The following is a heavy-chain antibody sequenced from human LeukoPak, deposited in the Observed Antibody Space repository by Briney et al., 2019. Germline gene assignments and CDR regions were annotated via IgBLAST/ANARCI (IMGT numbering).Heavy chain of an antibody. CDR2: INTDGSDI. CDR1: GFSFSSYL. J-gene: IGHJ4*02. V-gene: IGHV3-74*01. CDR3: ARTGNLLDY. Sequence: GGSLRLSCAASGFSFSSYLMHWVRQVPGKGLVWVSRINTDGSDITYADSVKGRFTIPRDNAKNTLYLQMNSLRAEDTSVYYCARTGNLLDYWGQGTLVTVSS. D-gene: IGHD1-7*01.